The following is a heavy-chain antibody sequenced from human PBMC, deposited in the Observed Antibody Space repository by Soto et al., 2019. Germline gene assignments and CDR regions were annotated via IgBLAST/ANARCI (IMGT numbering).Heavy chain of an antibody. CDR2: IWYDGSNK. CDR1: GFTFRNYG. J-gene: IGHJ5*02. D-gene: IGHD3-10*02. V-gene: IGHV3-33*01. Sequence: QVQLVESGGGVVQPGRSLRLSCEASGFTFRNYGMHWVRQAPGKGLEWLAVIWYDGSNKYYVDSVKGRFTISRDNSKNTLYLQKNSLRAKDTAVYYCARDVRSRRYDLWGQGTLVIVSS. CDR3: ARDVRSRRYDL.